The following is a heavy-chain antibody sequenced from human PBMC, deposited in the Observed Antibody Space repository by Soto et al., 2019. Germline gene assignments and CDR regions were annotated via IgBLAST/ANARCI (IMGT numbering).Heavy chain of an antibody. CDR3: SFSSGSFRRGY. V-gene: IGHV1-18*04. Sequence: QVQLVQSGAEVKKPGASVKVSCKASGYTFTSYGISWVRQAPGQGLEWMGWISAYNGNTNDAQKLQGRVTMTTDTSTSTAYMELRSMTSDDTAVYDCSFSSGSFRRGYWGRGTLVTVSS. D-gene: IGHD6-19*01. J-gene: IGHJ4*02. CDR1: GYTFTSYG. CDR2: ISAYNGNT.